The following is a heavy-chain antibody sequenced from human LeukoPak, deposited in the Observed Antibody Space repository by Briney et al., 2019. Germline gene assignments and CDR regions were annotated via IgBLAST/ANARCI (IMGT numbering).Heavy chain of an antibody. J-gene: IGHJ4*02. CDR3: ARNMVRGVIISAPVY. Sequence: SETLSLTCAVYGGSLSGYYWSWIRQPPGKGLEWIGEINHSGSTNYNPSLKSRVTISVDTSKNQFSLKLSSVTAADTAVYYCARNMVRGVIISAPVYWGQGTLVTVSS. V-gene: IGHV4-34*01. CDR2: INHSGST. CDR1: GGSLSGYY. D-gene: IGHD3-10*01.